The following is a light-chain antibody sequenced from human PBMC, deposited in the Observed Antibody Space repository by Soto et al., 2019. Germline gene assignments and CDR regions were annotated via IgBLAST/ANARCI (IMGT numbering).Light chain of an antibody. V-gene: IGLV2-11*01. CDR2: DVI. CDR1: SSDIGGYNY. J-gene: IGLJ1*01. Sequence: QSALTQPRSVSGSPGQSVTISCTGTSSDIGGYNYVSWYQQHPGKAPKLMIYDVIKRPSGVPDRFSGSKSGNTASLTIYGLQAEDEADNYCCSYAGSYTHVFGTGTKLTVL. CDR3: CSYAGSYTHV.